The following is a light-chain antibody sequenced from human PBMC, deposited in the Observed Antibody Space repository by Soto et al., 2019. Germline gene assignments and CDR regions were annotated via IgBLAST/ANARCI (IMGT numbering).Light chain of an antibody. CDR2: DAS. Sequence: EIVLTQSPATLSLSPGERATLSCRASQSVSSYLAWYQQNPGQAPRLLIYDASNTATGIPARFSGSGSGTPFSPTISIRQPEDLSAYYSPQHSTWPPYTFGQGTKVEIK. V-gene: IGKV3-11*01. CDR1: QSVSSY. CDR3: PQHSTWPPYT. J-gene: IGKJ2*01.